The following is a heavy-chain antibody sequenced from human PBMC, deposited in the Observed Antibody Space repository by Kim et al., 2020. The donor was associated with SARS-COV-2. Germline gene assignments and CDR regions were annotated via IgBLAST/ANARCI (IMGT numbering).Heavy chain of an antibody. V-gene: IGHV4-61*02. CDR2: IYTSGST. CDR1: GGSISSGSYY. Sequence: SETLSLTCTVSGGSISSGSYYWSWIRQPAGKGLEWIGRIYTSGSTNYNPSLKSRVTISVDTSKNQFSLKLSSVTAADTAVYYCARVALKNYDILTGYYNYYYYGMDVWGQGTTVTVSS. CDR3: ARVALKNYDILTGYYNYYYYGMDV. J-gene: IGHJ6*02. D-gene: IGHD3-9*01.